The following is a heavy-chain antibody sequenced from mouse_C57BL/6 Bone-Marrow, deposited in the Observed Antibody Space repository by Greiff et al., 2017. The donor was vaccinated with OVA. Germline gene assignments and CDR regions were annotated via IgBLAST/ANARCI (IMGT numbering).Heavy chain of an antibody. J-gene: IGHJ2*01. V-gene: IGHV5-4*03. CDR2: ISAGGSYT. CDR3: ARIGGFFHFDY. D-gene: IGHD2-14*01. CDR1: GFTFSSYA. Sequence: EVKLVESGGGLVKPGGSLKLSCAASGFTFSSYAMSWVRQTPEKRLEWVATISAGGSYTYYPDNVKGRFTISRDNAKNNLYLQMSHLKSEDTAMYYCARIGGFFHFDYWGQGTTLTVSS.